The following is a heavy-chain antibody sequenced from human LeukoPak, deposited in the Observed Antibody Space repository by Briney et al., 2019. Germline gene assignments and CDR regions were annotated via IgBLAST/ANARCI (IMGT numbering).Heavy chain of an antibody. Sequence: GGSLRLSCAVSGFSFSNDWMCWVRQAPGKGLEWVANMNQDESKKYYVDSVKGRFTISRDNAKNSLYLQMSSLRAEDTAVYYCARDHAYRTDYWGQGTLVTVSS. CDR3: ARDHAYRTDY. J-gene: IGHJ4*02. CDR1: GFSFSNDW. V-gene: IGHV3-7*01. D-gene: IGHD2-2*01. CDR2: MNQDESKK.